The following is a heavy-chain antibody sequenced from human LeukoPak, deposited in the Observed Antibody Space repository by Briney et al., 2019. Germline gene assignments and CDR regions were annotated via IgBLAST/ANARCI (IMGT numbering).Heavy chain of an antibody. CDR2: IIPIFGTA. J-gene: IGHJ3*02. CDR1: GGTFSSYA. D-gene: IGHD5-12*01. Sequence: SVKVSCKASGGTFSSYAISWVRQASGQGLEWQGGIIPIFGTANYAQKFQGRVTITTDESTSTAYMELSSLRSEDTAVYYCARVSYSGYERVDAFDIWGQGTMVTVSS. V-gene: IGHV1-69*05. CDR3: ARVSYSGYERVDAFDI.